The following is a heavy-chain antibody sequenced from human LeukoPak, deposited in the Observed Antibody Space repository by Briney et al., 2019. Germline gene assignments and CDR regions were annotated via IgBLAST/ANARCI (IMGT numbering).Heavy chain of an antibody. CDR3: AREGREGYNSGFDY. J-gene: IGHJ4*02. V-gene: IGHV4-61*02. CDR1: GGSISSGSYY. CDR2: IYTSGST. Sequence: SQTLSLTCTVSGGSISSGSYYSSWIRQPAGKGLEWIGRIYTSGSTNYNPSLKSRVTISVDTSKNQFSLKLGSVTAADTAVYYCAREGREGYNSGFDYWGQGTLVTVSS. D-gene: IGHD5-24*01.